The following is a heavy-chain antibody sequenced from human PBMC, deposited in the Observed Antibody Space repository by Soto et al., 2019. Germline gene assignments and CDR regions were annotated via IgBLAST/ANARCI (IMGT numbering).Heavy chain of an antibody. CDR1: GGTFSSYA. J-gene: IGHJ4*02. D-gene: IGHD1-7*01. CDR2: IIPIFGTA. CDR3: ARDGHTGTTMGY. Sequence: GASVKVSCKASGGTFSSYAISWVRQAPGQGLEWMGGIIPIFGTANYAQKFQGRVTITADESTSTAYMELSSLRSEDTAVYYCARDGHTGTTMGYWGQGTLVTVYS. V-gene: IGHV1-69*13.